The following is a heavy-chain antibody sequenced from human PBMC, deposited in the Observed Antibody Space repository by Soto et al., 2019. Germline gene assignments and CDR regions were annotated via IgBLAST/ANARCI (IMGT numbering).Heavy chain of an antibody. Sequence: PSETLSLTCTVSGGSISSSSYYWGWIRQPPGKGLEWIGSIYYSGSTYYNPSLKSRVTISVDTSKNQFSLKLSSVTAADTAVYYCARLETRGMNYFDYWGQGTLVTVSS. CDR3: ARLETRGMNYFDY. V-gene: IGHV4-39*01. CDR2: IYYSGST. J-gene: IGHJ4*02. CDR1: GGSISSSSYY.